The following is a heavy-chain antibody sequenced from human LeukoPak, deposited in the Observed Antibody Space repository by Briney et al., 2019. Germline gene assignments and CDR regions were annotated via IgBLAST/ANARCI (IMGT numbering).Heavy chain of an antibody. Sequence: SETLSLTCTVSGGSISSSSYYWGWIRQPPGKGLEWIGSIYYSGSSYYNPSLESRVTVSLGKSKNQLSLNLTSVTAADTAVYYCSRENGAFSPFGYWGQGILVTV. V-gene: IGHV4-39*07. J-gene: IGHJ4*02. CDR2: IYYSGSS. D-gene: IGHD2-8*01. CDR3: SRENGAFSPFGY. CDR1: GGSISSSSYY.